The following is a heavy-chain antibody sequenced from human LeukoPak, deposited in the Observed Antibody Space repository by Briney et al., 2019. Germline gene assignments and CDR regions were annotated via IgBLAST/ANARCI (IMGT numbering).Heavy chain of an antibody. CDR3: ARDTAILRFLEWLSPFFDY. V-gene: IGHV1-18*01. CDR1: GYTFTSYD. J-gene: IGHJ4*02. CDR2: ISAYNGNT. Sequence: ASVKVSCKASGYTFTSYDISWVRQAPGQGLEWMGWISAYNGNTNYAQKLQGRVTMTTDTSTSTAYMELRSLRSDDTAVYYCARDTAILRFLEWLSPFFDYWGQGTLVTVSS. D-gene: IGHD3-3*01.